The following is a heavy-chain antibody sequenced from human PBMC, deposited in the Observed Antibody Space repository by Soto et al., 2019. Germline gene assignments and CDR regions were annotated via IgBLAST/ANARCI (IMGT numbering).Heavy chain of an antibody. J-gene: IGHJ6*02. Sequence: QLQLVQSGAEVKKPGSSVKVSCKAPGGTFSSYAISWVRQAPGQGLEWMGGIIPICGTANYAQKFQGRVTITADESTSTGYMELSSLRSEDTAVYYCARSQGGSSSLDIYYYYYYGMDVWGQGTTVTVSS. CDR1: GGTFSSYA. CDR2: IIPICGTA. V-gene: IGHV1-69*01. D-gene: IGHD2-15*01. CDR3: ARSQGGSSSLDIYYYYYYGMDV.